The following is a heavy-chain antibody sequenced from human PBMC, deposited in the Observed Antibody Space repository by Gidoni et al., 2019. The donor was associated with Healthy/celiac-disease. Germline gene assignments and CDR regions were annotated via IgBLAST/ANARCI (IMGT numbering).Heavy chain of an antibody. J-gene: IGHJ4*02. CDR2: IKSKTDGGTT. Sequence: EVQLVESGGGLVKPGGSLRLSCAASGFTFSNAWTSWVRQAPGKGLEWVGRIKSKTDGGTTDYAAPVKGRFTISRDDSKNTLYLQMNSLKTEDTAVYYCTTGGYSYGLFDYWGQGTLVTVSS. V-gene: IGHV3-15*01. CDR3: TTGGYSYGLFDY. CDR1: GFTFSNAW. D-gene: IGHD5-18*01.